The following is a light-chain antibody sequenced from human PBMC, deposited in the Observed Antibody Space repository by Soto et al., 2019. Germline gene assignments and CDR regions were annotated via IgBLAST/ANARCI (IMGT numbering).Light chain of an antibody. Sequence: EIVMTQSPPTLSVSPGERATLSCRASQSVCSKLAWYQQRPGQAPRLLIYDASNRATGIPARFSGSGSGTEFSLTISSLQSEDFAVYSCQQYGDWPGAFGGGTKVDIK. J-gene: IGKJ4*01. CDR2: DAS. V-gene: IGKV3D-15*01. CDR3: QQYGDWPGA. CDR1: QSVCSK.